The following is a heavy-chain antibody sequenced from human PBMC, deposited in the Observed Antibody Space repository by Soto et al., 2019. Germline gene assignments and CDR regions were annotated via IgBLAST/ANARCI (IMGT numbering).Heavy chain of an antibody. Sequence: SETLSLTCAVSGYSISSGYYWGWIRQPPGKGLEWIGSIYHSGSTYYNPSLKSRVTISVDTSKNQFSLKLSSVTAADTAVYYCARDLYYDFWSGPPYYYYGMDVWGQGTTVTAP. V-gene: IGHV4-38-2*02. CDR2: IYHSGST. CDR3: ARDLYYDFWSGPPYYYYGMDV. CDR1: GYSISSGYY. D-gene: IGHD3-3*01. J-gene: IGHJ6*02.